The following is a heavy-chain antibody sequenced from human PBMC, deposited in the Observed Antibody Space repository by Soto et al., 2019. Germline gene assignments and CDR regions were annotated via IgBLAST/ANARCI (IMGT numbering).Heavy chain of an antibody. CDR1: GGAFIGYY. J-gene: IGHJ4*02. V-gene: IGHV4-34*01. Sequence: NPSETLSLTCAVYGGAFIGYYCIFSRHPPGKWLEWIGEINPSGSTNYNPSLKSRVTISVDTSKNQFSLNLSSVTAADTAVYYCARGRPGRSSGWYNYWGQGTLVTVSS. CDR2: INPSGST. D-gene: IGHD6-19*01. CDR3: ARGRPGRSSGWYNY.